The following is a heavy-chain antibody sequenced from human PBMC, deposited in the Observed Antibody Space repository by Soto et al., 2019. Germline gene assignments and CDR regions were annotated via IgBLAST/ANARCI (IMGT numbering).Heavy chain of an antibody. J-gene: IGHJ4*02. Sequence: LRLSCAASGFTFTRYSMNWVRQAPGKGLEWVSSISSTTNYIYYGDSMKGRFTISRDNGKNSLYLEIHSLRAEDTAVYYCARESEDLTSNFDYWGQGTLVTVSS. V-gene: IGHV3-21*06. CDR3: ARESEDLTSNFDY. CDR2: ISSTTNYI. CDR1: GFTFTRYS.